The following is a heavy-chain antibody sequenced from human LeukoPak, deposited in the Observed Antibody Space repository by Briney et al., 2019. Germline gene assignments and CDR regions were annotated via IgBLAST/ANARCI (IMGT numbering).Heavy chain of an antibody. CDR1: GFTFSSYA. V-gene: IGHV3-30-3*01. J-gene: IGHJ4*02. CDR2: ISYDGSNK. CDR3: ASGQWLTEFDY. Sequence: QAGGSLRLSCAASGFTFSSYAMHWVRQAPGKGLEWVAVISYDGSNKYYADSVKGRFTISRDNSKNTLYLQMNSLRAEDTAVYYCASGQWLTEFDYWGQGTLVTVSS. D-gene: IGHD6-19*01.